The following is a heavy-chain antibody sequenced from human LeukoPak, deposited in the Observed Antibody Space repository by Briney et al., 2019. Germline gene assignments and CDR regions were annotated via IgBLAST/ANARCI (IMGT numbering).Heavy chain of an antibody. CDR2: ISSSNIYI. V-gene: IGHV3-21*01. J-gene: IGHJ3*02. D-gene: IGHD4-17*01. Sequence: GGSLRLSCAASEFTFSSYTMNWVRQAPGKGLEWVSSISSSNIYIYYADSVKGRFTISRDNAKNSLYLQLNALRAEDTAVYYCATLPTVRLRGAFDIWGQGTMVTVSS. CDR1: EFTFSSYT. CDR3: ATLPTVRLRGAFDI.